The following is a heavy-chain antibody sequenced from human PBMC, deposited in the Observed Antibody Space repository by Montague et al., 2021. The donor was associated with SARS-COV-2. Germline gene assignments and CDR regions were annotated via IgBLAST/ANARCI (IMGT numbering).Heavy chain of an antibody. CDR1: RFTFSSYA. Sequence: SLSLSWAASRFTFSSYAMHWVRQAPGKGLEWVAVISYDGNNKYYADSVKGRFTISRDNSKNTLYLQMNSLRADDSAVYYCASDPDDYDSSGPFDYWGQGTLVTVSS. D-gene: IGHD3-22*01. V-gene: IGHV3-30*04. CDR2: ISYDGNNK. J-gene: IGHJ4*02. CDR3: ASDPDDYDSSGPFDY.